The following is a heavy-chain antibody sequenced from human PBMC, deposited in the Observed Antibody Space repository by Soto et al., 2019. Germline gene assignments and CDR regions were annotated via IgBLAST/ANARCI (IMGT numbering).Heavy chain of an antibody. CDR1: GGSISSSSYY. V-gene: IGHV4-39*01. CDR2: IYYSGST. CDR3: ARHVGYRGVVVPDENWFEP. D-gene: IGHD2-2*01. J-gene: IGHJ5*02. Sequence: SETLSLTCTVSGGSISSSSYYWGWIRQPPGKGLEWIGSIYYSGSTYYNPSLKSRVTISVDTSKNQFSLKLSSVTAADTAVYYCARHVGYRGVVVPDENWFEPWGQGTLVTVSS.